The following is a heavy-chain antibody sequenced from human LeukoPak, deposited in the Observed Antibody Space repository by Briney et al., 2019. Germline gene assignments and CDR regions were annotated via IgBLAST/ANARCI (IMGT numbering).Heavy chain of an antibody. J-gene: IGHJ5*02. CDR2: INHSGST. Sequence: SETLSLTCAVYGGSFSGYYWSWIRQPPGKGLEWIGEINHSGSTNYNPSLKSRVTISVDTSKNQFSLKLSSVTAADTAVYYCAREGFYGSGSYLNPNWFDPWGQGTLVTVSS. V-gene: IGHV4-34*01. D-gene: IGHD3-10*01. CDR3: AREGFYGSGSYLNPNWFDP. CDR1: GGSFSGYY.